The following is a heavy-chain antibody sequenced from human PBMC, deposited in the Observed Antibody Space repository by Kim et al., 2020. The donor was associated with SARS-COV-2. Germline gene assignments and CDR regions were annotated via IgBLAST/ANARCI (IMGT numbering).Heavy chain of an antibody. CDR3: ARLPDSSGYYFLESFDY. CDR1: GYSFTSYW. J-gene: IGHJ4*02. V-gene: IGHV5-51*01. D-gene: IGHD3-22*01. CDR2: IYPGDSDT. Sequence: GASLKISCKGSGYSFTSYWIGWVRQMPGKGLEWMGIIYPGDSDTRYSPSFQGQVTISADKSISTAYLQWSSLKASDTAMYYCARLPDSSGYYFLESFDYWGQGTLVTVSS.